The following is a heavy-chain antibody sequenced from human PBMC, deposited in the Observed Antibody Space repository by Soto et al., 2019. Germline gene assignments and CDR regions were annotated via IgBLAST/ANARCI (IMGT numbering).Heavy chain of an antibody. V-gene: IGHV4-59*01. Sequence: SETLSLTCTVSGGSISSYYWSWIRQPPGKGLEWIGYIYYSGSTNYNPSLKSRVTISVDTSKNQFSLKLSSVTAADTAVYYCARDSALYHFWSGYYGYWGQGTLVTVSS. CDR3: ARDSALYHFWSGYYGY. D-gene: IGHD3-3*01. J-gene: IGHJ4*02. CDR1: GGSISSYY. CDR2: IYYSGST.